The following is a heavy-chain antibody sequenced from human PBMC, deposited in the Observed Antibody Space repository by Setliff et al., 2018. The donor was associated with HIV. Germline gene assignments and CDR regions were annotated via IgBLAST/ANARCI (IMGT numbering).Heavy chain of an antibody. CDR2: IKYDGETE. J-gene: IGHJ4*02. CDR1: GFTFSSYA. D-gene: IGHD3-10*01. CDR3: TTAVAQNWYGSGNENY. Sequence: PGGSLRLSCAGSGFTFSSYAMSWVRQAPGKGLEWVANIKYDGETEDYAAPVKGRFTISRDDSRSTLYLQMNSLITEDTALYYCTTAVAQNWYGSGNENYWGQGTLVTVSS. V-gene: IGHV3-15*01.